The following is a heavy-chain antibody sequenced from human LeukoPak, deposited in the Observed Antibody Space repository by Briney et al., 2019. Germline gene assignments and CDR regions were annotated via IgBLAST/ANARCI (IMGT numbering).Heavy chain of an antibody. CDR3: ARDLRQNPMFWFDP. V-gene: IGHV1-46*01. CDR2: INPSGGST. J-gene: IGHJ5*02. CDR1: GYTFTSYY. Sequence: PGGSLRLSCAASGYTFTSYYIHWVRQAPGQGLEWMGIINPSGGSTSYAQKFQGRVTMTRDTSTSTVYMELSSLRSEDTAVYYCARDLRQNPMFWFDPWGQGTLVTVSS. D-gene: IGHD4-17*01.